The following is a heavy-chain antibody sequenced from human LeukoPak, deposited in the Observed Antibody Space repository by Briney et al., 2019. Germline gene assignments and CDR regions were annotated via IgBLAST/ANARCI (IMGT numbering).Heavy chain of an antibody. V-gene: IGHV3-7*01. Sequence: GGSLRLSCAGAGFPLSIFGMNWVRQATGEGLEWVANIKQDGSEKYYVDSVKGRFTISRDNAKNSLYPQMNSLRAEDTAVYYCARAGRKSRGVDLVRKKETGYYYYMDVWGKGTTVTVSS. CDR2: IKQDGSEK. CDR3: ARAGRKSRGVDLVRKKETGYYYYMDV. D-gene: IGHD3-10*02. J-gene: IGHJ6*03. CDR1: GFPLSIFG.